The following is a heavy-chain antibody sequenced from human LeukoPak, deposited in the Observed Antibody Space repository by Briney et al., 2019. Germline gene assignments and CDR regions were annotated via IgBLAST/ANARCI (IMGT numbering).Heavy chain of an antibody. V-gene: IGHV3-7*01. J-gene: IGHJ5*02. D-gene: IGHD4-17*01. CDR1: GFTFSYHW. CDR2: IKNDGTVK. Sequence: GGSLRLSCAASGFTFSYHWMTWVRQAPGKGLEWVANIKNDGTVKNYVDSVKGRFTISRDNAKNSLYPQMNSLRAEDTGVYYCAKDPYGGYWFDPWGQGTLVTVSS. CDR3: AKDPYGGYWFDP.